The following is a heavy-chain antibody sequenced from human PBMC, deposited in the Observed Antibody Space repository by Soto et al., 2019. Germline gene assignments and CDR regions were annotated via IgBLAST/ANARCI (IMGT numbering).Heavy chain of an antibody. Sequence: RWPLRLSCEASGLSFNNARLSLIRQAPRKGLEWVGRIKSKTDGGTTDYSAPVKGRFTISRDDSKNKLYLQMNSLKNEDSAVYYCSFQEATTVTTFEYWGHGTLVTVAS. V-gene: IGHV3-15*01. CDR3: SFQEATTVTTFEY. J-gene: IGHJ4*01. D-gene: IGHD4-17*01. CDR1: GLSFNNAR. CDR2: IKSKTDGGTT.